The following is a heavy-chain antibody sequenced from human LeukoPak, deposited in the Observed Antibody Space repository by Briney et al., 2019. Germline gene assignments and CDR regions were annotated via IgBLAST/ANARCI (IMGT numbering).Heavy chain of an antibody. Sequence: PSETLSLTCTVSSGSLNNKWWSWVRQPPGKGLEWIGESDHRGNTKYIPSLKSRVTISVDTSKNQFSLKLSFVTAADTAVYYCARDRRGAGTTSLWFDSWGQGTLVTVSS. D-gene: IGHD1-7*01. CDR1: SGSLNNKW. V-gene: IGHV4-4*02. CDR3: ARDRRGAGTTSLWFDS. J-gene: IGHJ5*01. CDR2: SDHRGNT.